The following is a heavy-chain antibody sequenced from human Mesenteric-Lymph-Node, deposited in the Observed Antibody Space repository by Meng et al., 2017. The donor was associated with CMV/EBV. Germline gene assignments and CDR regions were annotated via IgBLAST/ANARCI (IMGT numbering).Heavy chain of an antibody. J-gene: IGHJ4*02. CDR3: ARGGRGGIYY. V-gene: IGHV4-38-2*02. CDR1: GYSISSGYY. CDR2: IYHSGGT. D-gene: IGHD3-16*01. Sequence: GSLRLSCTVSGYSISSGYYWGWIRQPPGKGLEWIGSIYHSGGTYYNPSLKSRVTISVDTSKNQFSLKLSSVTAADTAVYYCARGGRGGIYYWGQGTLVTVSS.